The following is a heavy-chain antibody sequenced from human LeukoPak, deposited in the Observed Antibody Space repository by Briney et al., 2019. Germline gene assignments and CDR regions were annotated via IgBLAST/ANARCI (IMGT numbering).Heavy chain of an antibody. J-gene: IGHJ6*03. CDR2: IYTSGST. CDR3: ARVPQRSGPYYYYYMDV. Sequence: SETLSLTCTVSGGSISSYYWSWIRQPPGKGLEWIGYIYTSGSTNYNPSLKSRVTISVDTSKNQFSLKLSSVTAADTAVYYCARVPQRSGPYYYYYMDVWGKGTTVTVSS. CDR1: GGSISSYY. D-gene: IGHD3-3*01. V-gene: IGHV4-4*09.